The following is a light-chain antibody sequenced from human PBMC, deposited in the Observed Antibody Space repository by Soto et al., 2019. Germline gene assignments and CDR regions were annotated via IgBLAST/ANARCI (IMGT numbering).Light chain of an antibody. CDR3: QQYSNWPPYS. Sequence: ERVMTQSPATLSVSPGERATLSCRASQSISTNLAWYQQKPGQAPRLLIYGASTRATGIPARFSGSGSGTEFTLTISSLQSEDLAVYYCQQYSNWPPYSFGQGTKLEIK. CDR1: QSISTN. V-gene: IGKV3-15*01. J-gene: IGKJ2*03. CDR2: GAS.